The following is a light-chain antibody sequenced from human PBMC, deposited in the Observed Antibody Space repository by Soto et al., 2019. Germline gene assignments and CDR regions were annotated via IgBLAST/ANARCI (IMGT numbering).Light chain of an antibody. CDR3: VLYMGSGIYWV. J-gene: IGLJ3*02. V-gene: IGLV8-61*01. Sequence: QAVVTQEPSFSVSPGGTVTLTCGLSSGSVSTSYYPSWYQQTPGQAPRTLIYSTNTRSSGVPDRFSGSILGNKAVLTITGAQADDESDYYCVLYMGSGIYWVFGGGTKLTVL. CDR2: STN. CDR1: SGSVSTSYY.